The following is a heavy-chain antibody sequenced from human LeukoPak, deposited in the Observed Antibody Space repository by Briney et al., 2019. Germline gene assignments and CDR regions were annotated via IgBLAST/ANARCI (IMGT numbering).Heavy chain of an antibody. CDR2: IYPDDSDT. CDR3: ARQDSSGWYYFDY. D-gene: IGHD6-19*01. Sequence: GESLKISCEASGHTFTNSWIAWVRQKPGKGPEWMGLIYPDDSDTRYNPSFQGQVIISADKSISTAYLQWSSLKASDTAMYYCARQDSSGWYYFDYWGQGTLVTVSS. J-gene: IGHJ4*02. V-gene: IGHV5-51*01. CDR1: GHTFTNSW.